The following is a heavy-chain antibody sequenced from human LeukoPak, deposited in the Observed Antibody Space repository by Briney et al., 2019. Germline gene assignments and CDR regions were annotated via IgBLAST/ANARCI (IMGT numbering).Heavy chain of an antibody. J-gene: IGHJ6*02. V-gene: IGHV3-30-3*01. CDR2: VLDNTDFP. CDR1: GITLMSYT. Sequence: PGGSLRLSCSGSGITLMSYTIHWVRRAPGKGLEWMTCVLDNTDFPYYADSVEGRFIISRDSSKNVAYLQMNSLRPEDTAIYYCASEPGPSRGPDYAMDVWGQGTTVTVSS. CDR3: ASEPGPSRGPDYAMDV. D-gene: IGHD3-16*01.